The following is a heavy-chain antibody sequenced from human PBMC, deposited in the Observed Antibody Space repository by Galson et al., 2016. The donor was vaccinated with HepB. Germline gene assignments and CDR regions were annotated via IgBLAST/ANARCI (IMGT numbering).Heavy chain of an antibody. Sequence: SVKVSCKASGFTFTTSAVHWVRQTRGQRLEWIGRIVVGSGKTEYAQKFQERVTLTRDMSTSTAYMELSSLRSEDTAVYYCADFYYYDSSGSLFDPWGQGTLVTVSS. J-gene: IGHJ5*02. CDR2: IVVGSGKT. D-gene: IGHD3-22*01. CDR1: GFTFTTSA. V-gene: IGHV1-58*01. CDR3: ADFYYYDSSGSLFDP.